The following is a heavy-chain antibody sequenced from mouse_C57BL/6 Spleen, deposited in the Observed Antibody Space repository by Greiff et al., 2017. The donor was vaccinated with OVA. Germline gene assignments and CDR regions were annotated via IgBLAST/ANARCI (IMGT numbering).Heavy chain of an antibody. CDR2: ISSGGSYT. J-gene: IGHJ2*01. CDR1: GFTFSSYG. Sequence: EVKLVESGGDLVKPGGSLKLSCAASGFTFSSYGMSWVRQTPDKRLEWVATISSGGSYTYYPDSVKGRFTISKDNAKNTLYLQMSSLKSEDTAMYYCARRTGTGFDYWGQGTTRTVSS. V-gene: IGHV5-6*02. CDR3: ARRTGTGFDY. D-gene: IGHD4-1*01.